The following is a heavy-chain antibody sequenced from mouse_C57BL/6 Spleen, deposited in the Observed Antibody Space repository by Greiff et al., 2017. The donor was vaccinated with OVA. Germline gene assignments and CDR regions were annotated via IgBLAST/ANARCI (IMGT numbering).Heavy chain of an antibody. V-gene: IGHV1-55*01. Sequence: QVQLKQPGAELVKPGASVKMSCKASGYTFTGYWITWVKQRPGQGLEWIGDFYPGSGSTNYNEKFKSKATLTVDTSSSTAYMQLSSLTSEDSAVYYCARVDYGSSYRYFDVWGTGTTVTVSA. D-gene: IGHD1-1*01. CDR3: ARVDYGSSYRYFDV. CDR2: FYPGSGST. CDR1: GYTFTGYW. J-gene: IGHJ1*03.